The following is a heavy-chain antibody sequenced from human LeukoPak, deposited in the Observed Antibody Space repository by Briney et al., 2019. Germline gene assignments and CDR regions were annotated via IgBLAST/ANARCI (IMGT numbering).Heavy chain of an antibody. D-gene: IGHD4-11*01. Sequence: PGGSLRLSCAASGFIFSHHGTHWVRQAPGQGLEWVAVIWSDGTNRFYADSVKGRFTISRDNSQNTVFLQMDSLRVKDTAIYYCARDAQRGFDYSNSLKYWGHGTLVTVSS. J-gene: IGHJ4*01. CDR3: ARDAQRGFDYSNSLKY. V-gene: IGHV3-33*01. CDR2: IWSDGTNR. CDR1: GFIFSHHG.